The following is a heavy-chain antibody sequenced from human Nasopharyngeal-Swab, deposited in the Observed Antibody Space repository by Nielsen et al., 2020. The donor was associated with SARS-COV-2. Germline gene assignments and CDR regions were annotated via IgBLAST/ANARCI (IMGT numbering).Heavy chain of an antibody. V-gene: IGHV4-59*01. D-gene: IGHD3-22*01. J-gene: IGHJ6*03. CDR3: ARTQRYYDSSGYYYYYMDV. Sequence: LRLSCTVSGGSISSYSWSWIRQPPGKGLDWIGYIYYSGSTNYNPSLKSRVTISADTSKNQFSLKLSSVTAADTAVYYCARTQRYYDSSGYYYYYMDVWGKGTTVTVSS. CDR2: IYYSGST. CDR1: GGSISSYS.